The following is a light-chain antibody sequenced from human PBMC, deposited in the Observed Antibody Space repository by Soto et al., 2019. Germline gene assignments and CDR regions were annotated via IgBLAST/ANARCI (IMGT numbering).Light chain of an antibody. CDR3: QQYDDVPIT. Sequence: DIQMTQSPSSLSASVGDRVTITCQASQGIDNYLNWYQQKPGKAPKLLIYDASNLETGVPSRFSGSGFGTEFTFTSSGLQPEGIATYYCQQYDDVPITFGEGTRLEIK. J-gene: IGKJ5*01. CDR2: DAS. CDR1: QGIDNY. V-gene: IGKV1-33*01.